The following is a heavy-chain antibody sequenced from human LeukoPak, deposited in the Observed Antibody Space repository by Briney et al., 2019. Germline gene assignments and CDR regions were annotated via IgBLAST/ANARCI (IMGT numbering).Heavy chain of an antibody. CDR3: ARGIPGYFGTSGYYYEY. V-gene: IGHV4-4*02. J-gene: IGHJ4*02. D-gene: IGHD3-22*01. CDR1: GFTFSSYE. Sequence: GSLRLSCAASGFTFSSYEMNWVRQPPGKGLEWIGEIHHSGSTNYSPSLKSRVTISVDNSRNQFSLGLSSVSAADTAVYYCARGIPGYFGTSGYYYEYWGQGTLVTVSS. CDR2: IHHSGST.